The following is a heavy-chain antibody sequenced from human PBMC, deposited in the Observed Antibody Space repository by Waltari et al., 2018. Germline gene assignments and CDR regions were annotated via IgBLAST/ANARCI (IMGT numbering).Heavy chain of an antibody. CDR2: IYWNDDQ. J-gene: IGHJ4*02. CDR1: GFSLSTGGEA. CDR3: AHNGDYYDITGGDFYFDH. V-gene: IGHV2-5*01. D-gene: IGHD3-22*01. Sequence: QITLKESGPTLVKPTQTLTLTCAFSGFSLSTGGEAVAWIRQPPGKALEWLALIYWNDDQSYSPSLKNRLTITKDTSKNQVVLTMTNMDPVDTATYYCAHNGDYYDITGGDFYFDHWGQGSLVSVSS.